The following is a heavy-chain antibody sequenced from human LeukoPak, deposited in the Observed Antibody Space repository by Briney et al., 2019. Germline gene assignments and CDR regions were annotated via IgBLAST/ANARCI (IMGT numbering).Heavy chain of an antibody. D-gene: IGHD2-21*01. CDR2: VNRDGTEK. V-gene: IGHV3-7*04. J-gene: IGHJ4*02. CDR3: VRGDWYFES. CDR1: GFNFSDPR. Sequence: GGSLRLSCATSGFNFSDPRMTWVRQAPGKGLQWVANVNRDGTEKHFLDSVEGRFTISRDNANKALYLQMSSLTPQDTAVYFCVRGDWYFESWGQGALVTVSS.